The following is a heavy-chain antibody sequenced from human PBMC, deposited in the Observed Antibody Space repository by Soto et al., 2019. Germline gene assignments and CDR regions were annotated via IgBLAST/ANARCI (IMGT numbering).Heavy chain of an antibody. D-gene: IGHD3-16*01. CDR2: IYYSGST. Sequence: LSLTCTVSGGSISSSSYYWGWIRQPPGKGLEWIGSIYYSGSTYYNPSLKSRVTISVDTSKNQFSLKLSSVTAADTAVYYCARLSYALSGGGVILGRYFDYWGQGTLVTVSS. J-gene: IGHJ4*02. V-gene: IGHV4-39*01. CDR1: GGSISSSSYY. CDR3: ARLSYALSGGGVILGRYFDY.